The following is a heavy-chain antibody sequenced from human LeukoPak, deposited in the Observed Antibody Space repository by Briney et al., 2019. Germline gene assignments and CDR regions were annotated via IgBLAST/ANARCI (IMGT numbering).Heavy chain of an antibody. J-gene: IGHJ4*02. Sequence: GESLKIYCKGSGYSFTSYWIGWVRQMPGKGLEWMGIIYPGDSDTRHSPSFQGQVTISTDNSISTAYLQWSSLKASDTAMYYCARSSHYYYGSGPLHAYYFDYWGQGTLVTVSS. CDR2: IYPGDSDT. D-gene: IGHD3-10*01. CDR1: GYSFTSYW. CDR3: ARSSHYYYGSGPLHAYYFDY. V-gene: IGHV5-51*01.